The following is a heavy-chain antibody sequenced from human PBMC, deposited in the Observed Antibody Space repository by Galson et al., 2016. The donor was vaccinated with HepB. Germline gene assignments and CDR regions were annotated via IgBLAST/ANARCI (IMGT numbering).Heavy chain of an antibody. J-gene: IGHJ4*02. D-gene: IGHD4-17*01. CDR3: AGETNDYGDVPLFG. CDR2: INYSGRT. Sequence: SETLSLTCTVSGGSISSSSYFWGWIRQPPGKGLEWIGSINYSGRTHYKPSLKSRVTISVDTSKNQFSLKLSSVTAADTAVYYCAGETNDYGDVPLFGWGQGTLVIVSS. V-gene: IGHV4-39*01. CDR1: GGSISSSSYF.